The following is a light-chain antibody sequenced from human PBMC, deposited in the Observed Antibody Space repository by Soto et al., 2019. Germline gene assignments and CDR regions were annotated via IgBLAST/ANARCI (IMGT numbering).Light chain of an antibody. Sequence: EIVLTQSPGTLSLSPGERATLSCRASQSVGSSNLAWYQQKPGQAPRLLIYRSSSRATGIPDRFSGSGSGTYFTLTISRLDHDDFAVYYCQQYGSSPTTFGPGTKVDIK. CDR1: QSVGSSN. V-gene: IGKV3-20*01. CDR2: RSS. CDR3: QQYGSSPTT. J-gene: IGKJ3*01.